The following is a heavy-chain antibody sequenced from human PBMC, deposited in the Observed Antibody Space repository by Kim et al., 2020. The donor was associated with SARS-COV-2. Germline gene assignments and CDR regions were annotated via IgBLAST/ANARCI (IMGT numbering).Heavy chain of an antibody. CDR3: ARDLPPEVTIFGVVIREYYFDY. J-gene: IGHJ4*02. V-gene: IGHV1-2*06. D-gene: IGHD3-3*01. Sequence: ASVKVSCKASGYTITGYYMHWVRQAPGQGLEWMGRINPNSGGTNYAQKFQGRVTMTRDTSISTAYMELSRLRSDDTAVYYCARDLPPEVTIFGVVIREYYFDYWGQGTLVTVSS. CDR1: GYTITGYY. CDR2: INPNSGGT.